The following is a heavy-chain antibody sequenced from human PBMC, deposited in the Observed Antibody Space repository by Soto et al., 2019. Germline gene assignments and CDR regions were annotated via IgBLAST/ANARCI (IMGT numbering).Heavy chain of an antibody. V-gene: IGHV3-49*03. Sequence: PGGSLRLSCTASGFTFGDYAMSWFRQAPGKGLEWVGFIRSKAYGGTTEYAASVKGRFTISRDDSKSIAYLQMNSPKTEDTAVYYCTRGGYYDSSGYFPPYDYWGQGTLVTVSS. J-gene: IGHJ4*02. CDR1: GFTFGDYA. CDR2: IRSKAYGGTT. CDR3: TRGGYYDSSGYFPPYDY. D-gene: IGHD3-22*01.